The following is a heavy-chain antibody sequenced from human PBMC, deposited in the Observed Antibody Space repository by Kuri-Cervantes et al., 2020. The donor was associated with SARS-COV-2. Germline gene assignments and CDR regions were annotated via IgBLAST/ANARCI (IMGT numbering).Heavy chain of an antibody. CDR2: INYSGSS. CDR3: ARQLRTRAFDI. D-gene: IGHD3-3*01. CDR1: GDSISSSSFY. J-gene: IGHJ3*02. Sequence: SETLSLTCTVSGDSISSSSFYWGWIRQPPGKGLEWIGNINYSGSSYYNPSLKSRVTISVDTSKNQLSLKLNSVTAADTAVYYCARQLRTRAFDIWGQGTMVTVSS. V-gene: IGHV4-39*01.